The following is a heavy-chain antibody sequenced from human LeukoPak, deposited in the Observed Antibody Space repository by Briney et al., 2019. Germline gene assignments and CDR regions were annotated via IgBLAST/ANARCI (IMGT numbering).Heavy chain of an antibody. CDR2: IKQDGSEK. D-gene: IGHD6-13*01. Sequence: GGSLRLSCAASGFTMSSYWMSWVRQAPGKGLEWVANIKQDGSEKYYVDSVKGRFTISRDNAKNSLYLQMNSLRAEDTAVYYCARGSVLAAASVDYWGQGTLVTVSS. V-gene: IGHV3-7*01. CDR1: GFTMSSYW. J-gene: IGHJ4*02. CDR3: ARGSVLAAASVDY.